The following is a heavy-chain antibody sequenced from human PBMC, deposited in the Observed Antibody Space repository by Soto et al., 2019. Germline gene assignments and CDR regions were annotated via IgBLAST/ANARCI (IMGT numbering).Heavy chain of an antibody. J-gene: IGHJ3*02. CDR1: GVTVSSNY. CDR3: ARPSRGDASDI. V-gene: IGHV3-66*04. D-gene: IGHD3-10*01. Sequence: EVQLVESGGGLVQPGGSLRLSCAASGVTVSSNYMSWVRQAQGKGLEWVSVIYSGGSTYYADSVKGRFTISRDNSNNTLYLQMNSLRAEDTAVYYCARPSRGDASDIWGQGTMITVSS. CDR2: IYSGGST.